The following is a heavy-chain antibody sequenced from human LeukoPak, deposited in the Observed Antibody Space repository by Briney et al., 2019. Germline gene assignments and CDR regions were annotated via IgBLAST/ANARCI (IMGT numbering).Heavy chain of an antibody. D-gene: IGHD2-2*01. CDR1: GFTFSSFS. CDR3: ASCSSTNCY. V-gene: IGHV3-48*01. CDR2: ITGSSSTI. Sequence: GGSLRLSCAASGFTFSSFSMNWVRQAPGKGLEWVSFITGSSSTIYYADSVKGRFTISTDNAKNSLYLQMNSLRAEDTAVYYCASCSSTNCYWGQGTLVTVSS. J-gene: IGHJ4*02.